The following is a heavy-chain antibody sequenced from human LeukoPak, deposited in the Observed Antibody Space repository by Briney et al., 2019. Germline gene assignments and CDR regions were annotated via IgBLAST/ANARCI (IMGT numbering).Heavy chain of an antibody. CDR1: GGTFSSYA. CDR2: IIPILGIA. V-gene: IGHV1-69*04. Sequence: WASVKVSCKASGGTFSSYAISWVRQAPGQGLEWMGRIIPILGIANYAQKFQGRVTITADKSTSTAYMELSSLRSEDTAVYYCAREKEPYYFDYWGQGTLVTVSS. CDR3: AREKEPYYFDY. J-gene: IGHJ4*02.